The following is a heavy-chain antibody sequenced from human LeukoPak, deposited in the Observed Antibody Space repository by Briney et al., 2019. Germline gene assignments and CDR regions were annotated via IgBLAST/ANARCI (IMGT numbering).Heavy chain of an antibody. Sequence: GGSLRLSCAASRFTFSSYAMSWVRQAPGKGLEWVSTISDSGGSTYYADSVKGRFTISRDNSKNTLYLQMNSLRAEDTAIYYCAKYSGNYYYFYYMDVWGKGTTVTVSS. J-gene: IGHJ6*03. CDR2: ISDSGGST. V-gene: IGHV3-23*01. D-gene: IGHD1-26*01. CDR1: RFTFSSYA. CDR3: AKYSGNYYYFYYMDV.